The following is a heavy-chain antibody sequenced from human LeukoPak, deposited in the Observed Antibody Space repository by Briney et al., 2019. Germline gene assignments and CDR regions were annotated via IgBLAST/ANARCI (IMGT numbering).Heavy chain of an antibody. CDR1: GFTFSSYT. Sequence: GGSLRLSCTVSGFTFSSYTMNWVRQAPGKGLEWVSSISGTSDNIYYADSVKGRFTISRDNSKNTLYLQMNSLRAEDTAVYYCARGPILTGYLKEGAFDIWGQGTMVTVSS. J-gene: IGHJ3*02. V-gene: IGHV3-21*04. CDR2: ISGTSDNI. CDR3: ARGPILTGYLKEGAFDI. D-gene: IGHD3-9*01.